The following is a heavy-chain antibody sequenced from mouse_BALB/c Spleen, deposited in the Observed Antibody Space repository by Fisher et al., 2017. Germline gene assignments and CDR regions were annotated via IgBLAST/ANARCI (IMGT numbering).Heavy chain of an antibody. V-gene: IGHV1-26*01. CDR3: ARGGYSYAFMDY. J-gene: IGHJ4*01. Sequence: KFKGKATLTVDKSSSTAYMELLSLTSEDSAVYYCARGGYSYAFMDYWGQGTSVTVSS. D-gene: IGHD2-3*01.